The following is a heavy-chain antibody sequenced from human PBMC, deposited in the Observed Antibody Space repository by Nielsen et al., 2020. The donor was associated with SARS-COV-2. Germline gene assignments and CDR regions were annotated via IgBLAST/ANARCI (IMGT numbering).Heavy chain of an antibody. V-gene: IGHV4-34*01. CDR3: ARSTYYYGSGSNPLDY. Sequence: ESLKISCAVYGGSFSGYYWSWIRQPPGKGLEWIGEINHSGSTNYNPSLKSRVTISVDTSKNQFSLKLSSVTAADTAVYYCARSTYYYGSGSNPLDYWGQGTLVTVSS. CDR2: INHSGST. CDR1: GGSFSGYY. D-gene: IGHD3-10*01. J-gene: IGHJ4*02.